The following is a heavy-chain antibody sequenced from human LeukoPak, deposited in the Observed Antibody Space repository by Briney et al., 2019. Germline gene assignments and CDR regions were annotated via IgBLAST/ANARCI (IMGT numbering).Heavy chain of an antibody. J-gene: IGHJ5*02. CDR2: INHSGST. V-gene: IGHV4-34*01. CDR1: GGSFSGCY. D-gene: IGHD6-19*01. Sequence: SETLSLTCAVYGGSFSGCYWSWIRQPPGKGLEWIGEINHSGSTNYNPSLKSRVTISVDTSKNQFSLKLSSVTAADTAVYYCARVPVAGTSWFDPWGQGTLVTVSS. CDR3: ARVPVAGTSWFDP.